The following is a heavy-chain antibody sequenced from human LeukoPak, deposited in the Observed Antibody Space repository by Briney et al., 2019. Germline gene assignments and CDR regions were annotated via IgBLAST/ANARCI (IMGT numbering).Heavy chain of an antibody. D-gene: IGHD2-2*01. CDR1: GFTFYSYG. CDR2: ISSSGGNT. Sequence: GGSLRLSCVASGFTFYSYGMSWVRQAPGKGLEWVSGISSSGGNTNYADSVKGRFTISRDNSKNTLYLQMNSLRAEATAVYYCAKRPAGEAKNWFDPWGGETLVTVSS. CDR3: AKRPAGEAKNWFDP. V-gene: IGHV3-23*01. J-gene: IGHJ5*02.